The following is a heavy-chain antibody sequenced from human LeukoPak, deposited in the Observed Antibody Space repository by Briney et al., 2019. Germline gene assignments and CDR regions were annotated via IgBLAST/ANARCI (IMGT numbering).Heavy chain of an antibody. CDR1: GGTFSIYA. Sequence: GASVKVSCKASGGTFSIYAISWVRQAPGQGLEWMRGIIPIFGTANYAQKFQGRVTITADESTSTAYMELSSLRSEDTAVYYCARDQDTILSVNWFDPWGQGTLVTVSS. CDR3: ARDQDTILSVNWFDP. D-gene: IGHD3-9*01. V-gene: IGHV1-69*13. CDR2: IIPIFGTA. J-gene: IGHJ5*02.